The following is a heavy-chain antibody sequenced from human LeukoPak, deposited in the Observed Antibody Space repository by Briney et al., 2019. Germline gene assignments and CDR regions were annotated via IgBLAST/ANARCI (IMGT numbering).Heavy chain of an antibody. D-gene: IGHD6-19*01. J-gene: IGHJ3*02. V-gene: IGHV4-4*02. Sequence: PSGTLSLTCAVSGGSISSSNWWSWVRQPPGKGLEWIGEIYHSGSTNYNPSLKSRVTISVDKSKNQFSLKLSSVTAADTAVYYCAKISAGYSSGWPLGDAFDIWGQGTMVTVSS. CDR2: IYHSGST. CDR3: AKISAGYSSGWPLGDAFDI. CDR1: GGSISSSNW.